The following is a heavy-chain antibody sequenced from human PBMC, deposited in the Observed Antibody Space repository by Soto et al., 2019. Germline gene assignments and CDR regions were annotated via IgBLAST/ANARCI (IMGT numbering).Heavy chain of an antibody. Sequence: GESLKISCKGSGYSFTSYWIGWVRQMPGKGLEWMGIIYPGDSDTRYSPSFQGQVTISADKSISTAYLQWSSLKASDTAMYYCARHGRAGYSYGLNSPPRELTDYYYYGMDVWGQGTTVTVSS. CDR3: ARHGRAGYSYGLNSPPRELTDYYYYGMDV. D-gene: IGHD5-18*01. J-gene: IGHJ6*02. CDR2: IYPGDSDT. V-gene: IGHV5-51*01. CDR1: GYSFTSYW.